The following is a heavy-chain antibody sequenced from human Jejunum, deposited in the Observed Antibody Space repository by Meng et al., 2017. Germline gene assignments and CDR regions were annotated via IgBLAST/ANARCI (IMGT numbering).Heavy chain of an antibody. CDR1: GYTFIGYY. Sequence: VPVGECGAQLKKPGAAVKVSCKASGYTFIGYYMHWGRPAPGHGLGAMGWINPDGGDTNYAQKFQGRVTVTRDTSINTVYMELRRLTSDDTAVYYSAREAVGWYNWFDPWGQGTLVTVSS. J-gene: IGHJ5*02. V-gene: IGHV1-2*02. D-gene: IGHD6-19*01. CDR2: INPDGGDT. CDR3: AREAVGWYNWFDP.